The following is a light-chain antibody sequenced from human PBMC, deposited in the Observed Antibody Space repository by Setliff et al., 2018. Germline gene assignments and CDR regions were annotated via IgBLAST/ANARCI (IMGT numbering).Light chain of an antibody. Sequence: QSALTQPPSVSGAPGQTVSISCTGSTSGFSVHWYQQLPGAAPKLIIWTNNIRSSGVPDRFSGSKSGTSASLVITGLQPEDEADYYCQSYAGGLGGDVFGGGTKGTVL. J-gene: IGLJ1*01. V-gene: IGLV1-40*01. CDR1: TSGFS. CDR2: TNN. CDR3: QSYAGGLGGDV.